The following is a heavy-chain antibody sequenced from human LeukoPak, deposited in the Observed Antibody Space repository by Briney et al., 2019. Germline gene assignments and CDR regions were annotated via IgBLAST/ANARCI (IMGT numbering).Heavy chain of an antibody. V-gene: IGHV3-15*01. J-gene: IGHJ4*02. CDR3: TTETVMTSGGGY. D-gene: IGHD2-2*01. Sequence: GGSLRLSCAASGFSFSNTWMSWVRQAPGKRLGWVGRIKSKTDGGTIDYAAPVKGRFTISRDDSKNTLYLQMNSLKIEDTAVYYCTTETVMTSGGGYWGQGTLVTVSS. CDR2: IKSKTDGGTI. CDR1: GFSFSNTW.